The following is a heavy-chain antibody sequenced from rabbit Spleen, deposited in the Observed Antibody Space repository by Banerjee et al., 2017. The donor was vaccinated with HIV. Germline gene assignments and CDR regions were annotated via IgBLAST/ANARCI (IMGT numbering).Heavy chain of an antibody. Sequence: LEESGGGLVKPGGTLTLTCTVSGFSFSSNWICWVRQAPGKGLEWIACIDTGSSGFTYFATWAKGRFTCSKTSSTTVTLQVTSLTTADTATYFCARAPDSGYWAVAFNLWGQGTLVTVS. J-gene: IGHJ4*01. V-gene: IGHV1S45*01. CDR3: ARAPDSGYWAVAFNL. CDR1: GFSFSSNW. D-gene: IGHD1-1*01. CDR2: IDTGSSGFT.